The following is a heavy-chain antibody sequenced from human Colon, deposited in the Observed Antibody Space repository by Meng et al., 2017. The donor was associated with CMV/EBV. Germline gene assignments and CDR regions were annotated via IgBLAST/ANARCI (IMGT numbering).Heavy chain of an antibody. D-gene: IGHD3-22*01. CDR3: ARGVVIGAPTNYYYGMDV. CDR2: IYHSGST. Sequence: GSLRLSCAVSGGSISSSNWWSWVRQPPGKGLEWIGEIYHSGSTNYNPSLKSRVAISVDKSKNQFSLKLSSVTAADTAVYYCARGVVIGAPTNYYYGMDVWGQGTTVTVSS. J-gene: IGHJ6*02. V-gene: IGHV4-4*02. CDR1: GGSISSSNW.